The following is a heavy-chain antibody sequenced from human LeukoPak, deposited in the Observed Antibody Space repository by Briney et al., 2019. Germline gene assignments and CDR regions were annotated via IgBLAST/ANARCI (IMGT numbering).Heavy chain of an antibody. D-gene: IGHD5-24*01. CDR1: GGSISSYY. CDR2: IYYSGTT. Sequence: PSETLSLTCTVSGGSISSYYWSWIRQPPGKGPEWIGYIYYSGTTYYNPSLKSRATISVDTSKNQFSLKLSSVTAADTAVYYCARDRRDGYNSNWFDPWGQGTLVTVSS. V-gene: IGHV4-30-4*08. CDR3: ARDRRDGYNSNWFDP. J-gene: IGHJ5*02.